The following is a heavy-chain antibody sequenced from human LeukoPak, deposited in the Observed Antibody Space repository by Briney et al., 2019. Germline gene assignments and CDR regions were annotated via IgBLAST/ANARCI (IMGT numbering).Heavy chain of an antibody. CDR3: ARDAGATAY. D-gene: IGHD4/OR15-4a*01. CDR1: GVSISTDY. CDR2: IHYSGST. J-gene: IGHJ4*02. Sequence: PSETLSLTCSVSGVSISTDYWTWVRQSPGKGLEWIGYIHYSGSTTYHPSLKSRVTISLDTSKNQIFLKLTSVTFADTAVYYCARDAGATAYWGQGALVTVSS. V-gene: IGHV4-59*01.